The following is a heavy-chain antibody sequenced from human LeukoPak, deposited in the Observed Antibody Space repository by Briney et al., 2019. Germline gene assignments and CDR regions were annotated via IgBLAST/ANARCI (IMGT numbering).Heavy chain of an antibody. CDR3: ARDGSGIYYYYMDV. CDR1: GFTFSSYA. J-gene: IGHJ6*03. Sequence: PGGSLRLSCAASGFTFSSYAMHWVRQAPGKGLEWVAVISYDGSNKYYADSVKGRFTISRDNSKNTLYLQMNSLRAEDTAVYYCARDGSGIYYYYMDVWGKGTTVTVSS. CDR2: ISYDGSNK. D-gene: IGHD3-10*01. V-gene: IGHV3-30*04.